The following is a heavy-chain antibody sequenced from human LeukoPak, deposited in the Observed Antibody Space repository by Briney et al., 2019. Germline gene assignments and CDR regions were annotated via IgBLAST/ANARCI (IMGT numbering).Heavy chain of an antibody. J-gene: IGHJ4*02. CDR2: INHSGGT. D-gene: IGHD6-13*01. CDR1: GGSFSGYY. CDR3: ARVLRGSSWWEVDY. V-gene: IGHV4-34*01. Sequence: SETLSLTCAVYGGSFSGYYWSWIRQPPGKGLEWIGEINHSGGTNYNPSLKSRVTISVDTSKNQFSLKLSSVTAADTAVYYCARVLRGSSWWEVDYWGQGTLVTVSS.